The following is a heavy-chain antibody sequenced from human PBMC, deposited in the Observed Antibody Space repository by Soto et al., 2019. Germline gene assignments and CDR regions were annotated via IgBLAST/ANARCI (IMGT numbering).Heavy chain of an antibody. D-gene: IGHD2-8*01. J-gene: IGHJ6*02. CDR1: GYSFTDYH. Sequence: GASVKVSCKASGYSFTDYHIHWARQAPGQGLEWLGRINPKSGGTSTAQKFQGWVTMTTDTSISTASMELTRLTSDDMAIYYCARGDSTDCSNGVCSFFYNHDMDVWGQGTTVTVSS. V-gene: IGHV1-2*04. CDR2: INPKSGGT. CDR3: ARGDSTDCSNGVCSFFYNHDMDV.